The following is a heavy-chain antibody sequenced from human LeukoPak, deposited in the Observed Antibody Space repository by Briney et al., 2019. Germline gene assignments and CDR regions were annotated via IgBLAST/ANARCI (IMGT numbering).Heavy chain of an antibody. J-gene: IGHJ5*02. CDR1: GYTFTSYY. D-gene: IGHD6-6*01. Sequence: AAPVKVSCKASGYTFTSYYMHWVRQSPGQALEWMGIISPSGGSTSYAQKFQGRVTMTRDTSTSTVYMELSSLRSEDTAVYSCARDSSSSGDFWFDPWGQGTLVTVSS. CDR2: ISPSGGST. CDR3: ARDSSSSGDFWFDP. V-gene: IGHV1-46*01.